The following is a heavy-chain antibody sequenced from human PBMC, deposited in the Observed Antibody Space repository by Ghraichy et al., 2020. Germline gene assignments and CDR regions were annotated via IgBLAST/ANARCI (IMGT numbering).Heavy chain of an antibody. CDR1: GFTFSSYW. CDR3: ASRARNGIGDW. V-gene: IGHV3-74*01. Sequence: GESLNISCTASGFTFSSYWMHWVRQAPGKGLVWVSLINSDGTSTTYADSVKGRFTISRDNAKNTLDLQLNSLRVEDTAVCSCASRARNGIGDWWGQGTLVTVSS. CDR2: INSDGTST. D-gene: IGHD3-10*01. J-gene: IGHJ4*02.